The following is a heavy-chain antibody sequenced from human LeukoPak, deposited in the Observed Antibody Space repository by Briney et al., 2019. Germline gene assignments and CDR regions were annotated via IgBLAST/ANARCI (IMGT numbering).Heavy chain of an antibody. CDR2: INPNSGGT. J-gene: IGHJ4*02. CDR1: GYTFTDYY. D-gene: IGHD3-10*01. V-gene: IGHV1-2*02. CDR3: ARESYYYGSGSYYLAY. Sequence: ASVKVSCKASGYTFTDYYMHWVRQAPGQGLEWMGWINPNSGGTNYAQKFQGRVTMTRDTSISTAYMELSRLRSDDTAVYYCARESYYYGSGSYYLAYWGQGTLVTVSS.